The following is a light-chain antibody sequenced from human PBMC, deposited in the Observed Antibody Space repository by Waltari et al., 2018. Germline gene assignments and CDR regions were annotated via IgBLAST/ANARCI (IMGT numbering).Light chain of an antibody. Sequence: QSVLTQPHSTSGPPGQRVTIPCSGSSSNIGSNTVNWYQQLPGTAPKLLIYSNDHRPSGVPDRFSGSKSGTSASLAISGLQSEDDADYYCAAWDDSLNGWVFGGGTKLTVL. J-gene: IGLJ3*02. CDR3: AAWDDSLNGWV. V-gene: IGLV1-44*01. CDR2: SND. CDR1: SSNIGSNT.